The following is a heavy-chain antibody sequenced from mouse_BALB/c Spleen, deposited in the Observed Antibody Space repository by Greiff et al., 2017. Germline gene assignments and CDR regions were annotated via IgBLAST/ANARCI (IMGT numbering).Heavy chain of an antibody. J-gene: IGHJ3*01. V-gene: IGHV1-26*01. CDR1: GYSFTGYT. Sequence: VEPGASMKISCKASGYSFTGYTMNWVKQSHGKNLEWIGLINPYNGGTSYNQKFKGKATLTVDKSSSTAYMELLSLTSEDSAVYYCAREDGYYDLLAYWGQGTLVTVSA. CDR3: AREDGYYDLLAY. D-gene: IGHD2-3*01. CDR2: INPYNGGT.